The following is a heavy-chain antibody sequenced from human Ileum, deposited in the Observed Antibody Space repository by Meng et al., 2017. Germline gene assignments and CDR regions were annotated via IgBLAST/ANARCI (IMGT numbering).Heavy chain of an antibody. CDR3: ARGGGSYYHFDY. CDR2: TYYRSKWFN. CDR1: GASVSSNSAG. D-gene: IGHD1-26*01. Sequence: VQLQPSGPGLGKPSQSLSLTRASSGASVSSNSAGWNWIRQSPSRGLEWLGRTYYRSKWFNEYAVSVKSRITINPDTSENQFSLQLNSVTPEDAAVYYCARGGGSYYHFDYWGQGTLVTVSS. V-gene: IGHV6-1*01. J-gene: IGHJ4*02.